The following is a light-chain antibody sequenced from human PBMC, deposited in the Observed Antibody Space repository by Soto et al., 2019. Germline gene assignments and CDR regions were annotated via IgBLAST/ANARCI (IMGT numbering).Light chain of an antibody. J-gene: IGKJ1*01. Sequence: EVVMTQSPATLSVSPGERATLSCRASQSVSSNLAWYQQKHGQAPRLLIYGASTRATGIPARFSGSGSGTEFTLTISSLQPEDFATYYCQQSCSIPRTFGQGTKVDIK. CDR2: GAS. CDR3: QQSCSIPRT. V-gene: IGKV3-15*01. CDR1: QSVSSN.